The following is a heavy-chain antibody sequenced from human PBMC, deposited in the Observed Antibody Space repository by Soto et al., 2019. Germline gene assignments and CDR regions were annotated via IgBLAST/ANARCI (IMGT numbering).Heavy chain of an antibody. V-gene: IGHV3-21*04. D-gene: IGHD3-3*01. CDR3: ARGTDNPRPTHQRFLVLLLYDYYYGMDV. J-gene: IGHJ6*02. Sequence: GGSLRLSCAASGFTFSSYSMNWVRQAPGKGLEWVSSISSSSSYIYYADSVKGRFTISRDNAKNSLYLQMNSLRAEDTAVYYCARGTDNPRPTHQRFLVLLLYDYYYGMDVWGPGTTVTGSS. CDR2: ISSSSSYI. CDR1: GFTFSSYS.